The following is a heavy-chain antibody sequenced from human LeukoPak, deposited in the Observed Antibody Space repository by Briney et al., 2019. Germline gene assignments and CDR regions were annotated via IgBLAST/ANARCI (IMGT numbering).Heavy chain of an antibody. CDR3: ARDVGAARPYAFDI. CDR1: GYTFTSYG. CDR2: ISAYNGNT. D-gene: IGHD6-6*01. V-gene: IGHV1-18*01. Sequence: ASVKVSCKASGYTFTSYGTSWVRQAPGQGLEWMGWISAYNGNTNYAQKLQGRVTMTTDTSTSTAYMELRSLRSDDTAVYYCARDVGAARPYAFDIWGQGTMVTVSS. J-gene: IGHJ3*02.